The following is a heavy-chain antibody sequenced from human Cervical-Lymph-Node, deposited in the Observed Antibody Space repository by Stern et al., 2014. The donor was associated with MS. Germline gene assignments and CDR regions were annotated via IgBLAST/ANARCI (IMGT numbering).Heavy chain of an antibody. V-gene: IGHV3-9*01. CDR1: GFTFDDYA. Sequence: EVQLVESGGGLVQPGRSLRLSCAAPGFTFDDYAMHWVRQAPGKGLEWVSGISWNSGSIGYADSVKGRFTISRDNAKNSLYLQMNGLRPEDTALYYCAKDFGSWTAGSFDHWGQGTLVTVSS. D-gene: IGHD6-13*01. CDR2: ISWNSGSI. J-gene: IGHJ4*02. CDR3: AKDFGSWTAGSFDH.